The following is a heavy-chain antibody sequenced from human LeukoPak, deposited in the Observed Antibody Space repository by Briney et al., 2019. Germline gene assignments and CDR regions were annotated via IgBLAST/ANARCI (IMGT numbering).Heavy chain of an antibody. CDR1: GFSVDNYA. D-gene: IGHD5-24*01. J-gene: IGHJ4*02. CDR3: AKDIYGGLAMATRPDY. Sequence: GRCHRPSCAASGFSVDNYATHCVSHQPGKWMEWVTLISGDAGSTYYADSVKGRFTISRDDSKNSLYLQMNSLRTEDTAVYYCAKDIYGGLAMATRPDYWGQGTLVTVSS. CDR2: ISGDAGST. V-gene: IGHV3-43*02.